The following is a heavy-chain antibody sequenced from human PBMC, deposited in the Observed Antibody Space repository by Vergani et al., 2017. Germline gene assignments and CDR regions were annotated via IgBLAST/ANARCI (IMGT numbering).Heavy chain of an antibody. CDR3: VYRKSYCGTTGCFYPFYYYYSMDV. D-gene: IGHD1-7*01. Sequence: QITLKESGPTLVKPTQTLTLTCTFSGFSHNTRGVSVAWSRQPPGKAVDWLALIYWNDDQHYSPSLNNRVTITKDTSKNQVVLTMTNMVYVDTVTYYCVYRKSYCGTTGCFYPFYYYYSMDVWGKGTTVTVSS. V-gene: IGHV2-5*04. CDR1: GFSHNTRGVS. J-gene: IGHJ6*03. CDR2: IYWNDDQ.